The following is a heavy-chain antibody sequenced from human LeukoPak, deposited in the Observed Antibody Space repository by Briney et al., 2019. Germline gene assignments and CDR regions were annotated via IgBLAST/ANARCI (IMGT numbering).Heavy chain of an antibody. CDR1: GFTFSTYW. V-gene: IGHV3-74*01. J-gene: IGHJ6*02. Sequence: GGSLRLSCAASGFTFSTYWMHWVRQVPGKGLVWVSRINSDGSITTYADPVKGRFTISRDNAKNTLYLQMNSLRVEDTAVYYCAGGISATGGGWGQGTTVTVS. CDR3: AGGISATGGG. CDR2: INSDGSIT. D-gene: IGHD6-13*01.